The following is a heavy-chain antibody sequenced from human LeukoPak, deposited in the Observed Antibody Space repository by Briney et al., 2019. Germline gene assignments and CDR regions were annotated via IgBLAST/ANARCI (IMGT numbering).Heavy chain of an antibody. CDR3: AKDHGAYYDFWSGYHPLDY. J-gene: IGHJ4*02. V-gene: IGHV3-23*01. D-gene: IGHD3-3*01. Sequence: GGSLRLSCAASGFTFSSYAMGWVRQAPGKGLEWVSAISGNGGITYYADSVKGRFTISRDNSQNTLYLQMNSLRAEATAVYYCAKDHGAYYDFWSGYHPLDYWGQGTLVTVSS. CDR2: ISGNGGIT. CDR1: GFTFSSYA.